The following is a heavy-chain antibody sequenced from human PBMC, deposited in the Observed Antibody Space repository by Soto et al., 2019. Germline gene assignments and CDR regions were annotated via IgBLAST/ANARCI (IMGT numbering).Heavy chain of an antibody. CDR3: ARDSDYYFDY. V-gene: IGHV3-30-3*01. J-gene: IGHJ4*02. CDR1: GFTFSSYA. D-gene: IGHD2-21*02. Sequence: QVQLVESGGGVVQTGRSLRLSCAASGFTFSSYAMHWVRQAPGKGLEWVAVISYDGSNKYYADSVKGRFTISRDNSKNTLYLQMNSLRAEDTAVYYCARDSDYYFDYWGQGTLVTVSS. CDR2: ISYDGSNK.